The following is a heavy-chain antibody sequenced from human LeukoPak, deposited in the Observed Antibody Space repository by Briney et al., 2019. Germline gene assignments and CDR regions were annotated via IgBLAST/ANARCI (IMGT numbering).Heavy chain of an antibody. CDR1: GYTFTSYG. D-gene: IGHD6-13*01. Sequence: ASVKVSCKASGYTFTSYGISWVRQAPGQGLEWMGWISAYNGNTNYAQKLQGRVTMTRDTSTSTVYMELSSLRSEDTAVYYCARVSLAAADTLHFDYWGQGTLVTVSS. V-gene: IGHV1-18*01. J-gene: IGHJ4*02. CDR3: ARVSLAAADTLHFDY. CDR2: ISAYNGNT.